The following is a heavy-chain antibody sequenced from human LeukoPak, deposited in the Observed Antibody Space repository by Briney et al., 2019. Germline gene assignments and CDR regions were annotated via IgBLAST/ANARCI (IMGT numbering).Heavy chain of an antibody. CDR1: GFTFRNYW. V-gene: IGHV3-7*03. Sequence: GGSLRLSCAASGFTFRNYWMTWVRQAPGKGLEWVANINQEGNDKYYVDSVKGRFTISRDNTKNSLFLQMNSLRAEDTAVYYCVVTRTRGDHCGQGTLVTVSS. D-gene: IGHD4-23*01. J-gene: IGHJ4*02. CDR3: VVTRTRGDH. CDR2: INQEGNDK.